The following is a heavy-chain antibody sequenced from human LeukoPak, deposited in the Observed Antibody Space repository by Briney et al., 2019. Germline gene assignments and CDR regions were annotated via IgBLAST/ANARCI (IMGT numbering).Heavy chain of an antibody. Sequence: PSETLSLTCTVSGGSISSGGYYWSWIRQPPGKGLEWIGYIYHSGSTYYNPSLKSRVTISVDRSKNQFSLKLSSVTAADTAVYYCARTPRNSDAFDIWGQGTMVTVSS. V-gene: IGHV4-30-2*01. D-gene: IGHD1-7*01. CDR2: IYHSGST. CDR1: GGSISSGGYY. J-gene: IGHJ3*02. CDR3: ARTPRNSDAFDI.